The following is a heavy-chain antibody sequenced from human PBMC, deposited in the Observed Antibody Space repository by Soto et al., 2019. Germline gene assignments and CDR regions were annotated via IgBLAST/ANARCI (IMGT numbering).Heavy chain of an antibody. CDR3: ASPRYSSSCTPGY. D-gene: IGHD6-13*01. CDR1: GFTFSSYG. V-gene: IGHV3-33*01. CDR2: IWYDGSNK. J-gene: IGHJ4*02. Sequence: QVQLVESGGGVVQPGRSLRLSCAASGFTFSSYGMHWVRQAPGKGLEWVAVIWYDGSNKYYADSVKGRFTISRDNSNNTMYLQMNSLRAEDAAVYYYASPRYSSSCTPGYWGQGTLVTVSS.